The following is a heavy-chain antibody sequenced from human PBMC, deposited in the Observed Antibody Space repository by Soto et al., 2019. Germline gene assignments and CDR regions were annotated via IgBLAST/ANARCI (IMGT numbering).Heavy chain of an antibody. D-gene: IGHD3-10*01. CDR3: ARAKVIIIPNWFDH. CDR2: ISTYNGNT. J-gene: IGHJ5*02. CDR1: GATFTIYG. Sequence: GASVKVSCRASGATFTIYGITWVRQAPGQGLEYLGWISTYNGNTDFAQKLQDRVTFTTDTPTNPVYMELRCVRPDDTAVYYCARAKVIIIPNWFDHGGQGALVTVSS. V-gene: IGHV1-18*01.